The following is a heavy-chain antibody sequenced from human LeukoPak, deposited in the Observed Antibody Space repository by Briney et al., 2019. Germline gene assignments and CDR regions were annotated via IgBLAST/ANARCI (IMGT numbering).Heavy chain of an antibody. CDR3: TYSGSNYPDY. CDR1: GGSISSYY. CDR2: IYYSGYT. Sequence: PSETLSLTCTVSGGSISSYYWSWIRQPPGKGLEWIGYIYYSGYTNYNPSLKSRVIISVDTSKNQFSLKLGSVTAADTAVYYCTYSGSNYPDYWGQGTLVTVSS. V-gene: IGHV4-59*12. J-gene: IGHJ4*02. D-gene: IGHD1-26*01.